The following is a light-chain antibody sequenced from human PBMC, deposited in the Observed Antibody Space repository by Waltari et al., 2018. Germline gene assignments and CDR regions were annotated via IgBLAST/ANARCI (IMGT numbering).Light chain of an antibody. CDR3: CSYSTSGSWM. V-gene: IGLV2-23*02. CDR2: YVT. J-gene: IGLJ3*02. Sequence: QSALTQPASVSGSPGQSTTIPCPGPTSNIGASNLVSWFQHHPGKVPELVMYYVTKRPSGISDRFSGSKSGNTASLTISALQADDEADYYCCSYSTSGSWMFGGGTKVTVL. CDR1: TSNIGASNL.